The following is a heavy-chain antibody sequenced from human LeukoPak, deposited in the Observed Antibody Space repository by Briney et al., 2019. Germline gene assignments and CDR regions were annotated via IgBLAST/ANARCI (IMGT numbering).Heavy chain of an antibody. CDR1: GYTFTGYY. CDR3: AHSPFYGGNLLGWFDP. CDR2: INPNSGGT. V-gene: IGHV1-2*02. Sequence: ASVKVSCKASGYTFTGYYMHWVRQAPGQGLEWMGWINPNSGGTNYAQKFQGRVTMTRDTSISTAYMELSRLRSDDTAVYYCAHSPFYGGNLLGWFDPWGQGTLVTVSS. D-gene: IGHD4-23*01. J-gene: IGHJ5*02.